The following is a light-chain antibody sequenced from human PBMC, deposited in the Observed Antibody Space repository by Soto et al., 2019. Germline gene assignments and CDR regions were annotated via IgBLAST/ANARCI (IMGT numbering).Light chain of an antibody. Sequence: QSVLTQPASVPGSPGQSITISCTGTSSDVGGYNYVSWYQQHPGKAPKLMIYDVSNRPSGVSNRFSGSKSGNTASLTISGLQAEDEADYYCSSYTSSSTLNYVFGTGTKVTV. J-gene: IGLJ1*01. CDR3: SSYTSSSTLNYV. CDR1: SSDVGGYNY. CDR2: DVS. V-gene: IGLV2-14*01.